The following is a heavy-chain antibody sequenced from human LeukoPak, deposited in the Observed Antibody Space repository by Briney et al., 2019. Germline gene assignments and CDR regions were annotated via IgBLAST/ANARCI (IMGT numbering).Heavy chain of an antibody. J-gene: IGHJ5*02. CDR2: IYTSGST. V-gene: IGHV4-4*09. Sequence: PSETLSLTCTVSGGSISSYYWSWIRQPPGKGLEWIGYIYTSGSTNYNPSLKSRVTISVDTSKNQFSLKLSSVTAADTAVYYCARHKNPPAAAGQGWFDPWGQGTLVTVSS. CDR1: GGSISSYY. D-gene: IGHD6-13*01. CDR3: ARHKNPPAAAGQGWFDP.